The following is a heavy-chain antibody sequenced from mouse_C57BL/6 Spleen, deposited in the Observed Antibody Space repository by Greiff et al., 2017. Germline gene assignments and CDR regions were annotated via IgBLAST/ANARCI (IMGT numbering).Heavy chain of an antibody. CDR2: IDPSDSYT. CDR3: ASYYYGSSYRYWYFDV. D-gene: IGHD1-1*01. CDR1: GYTFTSYW. Sequence: VQLQQPGAELVMPGASVKLSCKASGYTFTSYWMHWVKQRPGQGLEWIGEIDPSDSYTNYNQKFKGKSTLTVDKSSSTAYMQLSSLTSEDSAVYYCASYYYGSSYRYWYFDVWGTGTTVTVSS. V-gene: IGHV1-69*01. J-gene: IGHJ1*03.